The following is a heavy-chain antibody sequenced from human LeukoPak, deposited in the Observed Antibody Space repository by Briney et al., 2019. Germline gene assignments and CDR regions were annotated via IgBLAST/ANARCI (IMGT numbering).Heavy chain of an antibody. Sequence: GGPLRLSCAASGFTFCSYSMNGVRQAPGQGLDWVSSISSSSSYIYYADSVKSRFTISGDDAKNSLYLQMNGLRAEDTAVYYCASLAVAAKTFGYWGQGTLVTVSS. CDR1: GFTFCSYS. V-gene: IGHV3-21*01. CDR3: ASLAVAAKTFGY. CDR2: ISSSSSYI. J-gene: IGHJ4*02. D-gene: IGHD6-19*01.